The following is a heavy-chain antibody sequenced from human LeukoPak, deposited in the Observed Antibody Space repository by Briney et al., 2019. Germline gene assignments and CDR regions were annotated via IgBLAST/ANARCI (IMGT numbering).Heavy chain of an antibody. CDR1: GFTFSTYS. CDR3: ASRRTYSDYYHYYGMDV. CDR2: ISSSSSTI. J-gene: IGHJ6*02. V-gene: IGHV3-48*01. Sequence: GGSLRLSCAASGFTFSTYSMNWVRQAPGKGLEWVSYISSSSSTIYYADSVKGRFTISRDNAQNSLYLQMNSLRVEDTAVYYCASRRTYSDYYHYYGMDVWGQGTTVTVSS. D-gene: IGHD4-17*01.